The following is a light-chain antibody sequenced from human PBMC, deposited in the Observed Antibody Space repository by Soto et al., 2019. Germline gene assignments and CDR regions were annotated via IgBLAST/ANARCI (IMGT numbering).Light chain of an antibody. Sequence: QSALTQPASVSGSPGQSITISCTGTSSDVGSYNLVSWYQQHPGKAPKLMIYEGSKRPSGVSNRFSGSKSGNTASLTISGLQAEDEADYYCCSYVGSSTYYVFGTGTKLNVL. J-gene: IGLJ1*01. CDR1: SSDVGSYNL. CDR3: CSYVGSSTYYV. V-gene: IGLV2-23*01. CDR2: EGS.